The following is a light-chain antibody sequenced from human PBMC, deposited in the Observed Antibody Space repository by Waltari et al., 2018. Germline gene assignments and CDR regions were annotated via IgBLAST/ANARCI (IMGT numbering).Light chain of an antibody. Sequence: QSVLTQPPSASGTPGQRVTISCSGSSSNIGSNTVNWYQQLPGTAPKLLIYSNNQRPSGVPHRFAGSKSGTSASLAISGLQSEDEADYYCAAWDDSLVVFGGGTKLTVL. CDR3: AAWDDSLVV. V-gene: IGLV1-44*01. CDR2: SNN. CDR1: SSNIGSNT. J-gene: IGLJ2*01.